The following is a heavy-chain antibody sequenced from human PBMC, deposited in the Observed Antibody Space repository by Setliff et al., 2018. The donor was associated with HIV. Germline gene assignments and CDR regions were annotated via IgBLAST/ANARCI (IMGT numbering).Heavy chain of an antibody. CDR3: ARRRETIVVVIGIPNWYFDL. Sequence: GGSLRLSCAASGFTFSTYGMHWVRQAPGKGLEWVAFIRYDGSNKYYADSVKGRFTISRDNSKNTLHLQMNSLRAEDTALYYCARRRETIVVVIGIPNWYFDLWGRGTLVTVSS. J-gene: IGHJ2*01. V-gene: IGHV3-30*02. D-gene: IGHD2-21*01. CDR1: GFTFSTYG. CDR2: IRYDGSNK.